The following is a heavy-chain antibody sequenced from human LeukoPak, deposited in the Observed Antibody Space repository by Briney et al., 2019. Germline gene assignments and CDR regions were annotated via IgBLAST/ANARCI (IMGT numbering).Heavy chain of an antibody. Sequence: SETLSLTCTVSGGSISSYYWSWIRQPPGKGLEWIGYIYYSGSTNYNPSLKSRVTISVDTSKNQFSLKLSSVTAADTAVYYCAGMRLELRWVEYYYYGIDVWGQGTTVTVSS. CDR1: GGSISSYY. CDR3: AGMRLELRWVEYYYYGIDV. J-gene: IGHJ6*02. CDR2: IYYSGST. V-gene: IGHV4-59*01. D-gene: IGHD4-23*01.